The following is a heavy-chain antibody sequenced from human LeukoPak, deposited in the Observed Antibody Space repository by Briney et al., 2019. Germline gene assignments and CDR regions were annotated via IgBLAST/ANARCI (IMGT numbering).Heavy chain of an antibody. Sequence: PGGSLRLSCAASGFIFSSYGMHWVRQVPGKGLEWVAVISKDGSNKYYEDSVKGRFTISRDNSKNTVYLQMNSLRAEDTAVYYCARPYGDYGNAFDIWGQGTMVIVSS. V-gene: IGHV3-30*03. CDR1: GFIFSSYG. CDR3: ARPYGDYGNAFDI. D-gene: IGHD4-17*01. J-gene: IGHJ3*02. CDR2: ISKDGSNK.